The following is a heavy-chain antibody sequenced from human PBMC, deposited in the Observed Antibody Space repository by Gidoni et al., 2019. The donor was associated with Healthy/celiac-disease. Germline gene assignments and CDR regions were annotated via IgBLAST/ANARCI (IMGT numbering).Heavy chain of an antibody. J-gene: IGHJ3*02. Sequence: QMQLVQSGPEVTKPGTSVTVSCKASGFTFTSSAVQWVRQARGQRLEWIGWIVGGSGNTNYEQKVQERVTITRDMSTSTAYMELSSLRSEDTAVYYCAAVETYYYDSSGYWTAFDIWGQGTMVTVSS. D-gene: IGHD3-22*01. CDR2: IVGGSGNT. CDR3: AAVETYYYDSSGYWTAFDI. CDR1: GFTFTSSA. V-gene: IGHV1-58*01.